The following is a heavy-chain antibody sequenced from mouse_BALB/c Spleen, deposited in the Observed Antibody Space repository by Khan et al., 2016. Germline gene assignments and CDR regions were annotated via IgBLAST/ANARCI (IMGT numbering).Heavy chain of an antibody. Sequence: QVQLKQSGAELARPGASVKLSCKASGYTFTSYWMQWVKQRPGQGLQWIGTIYPGDGATRYTKKFKGKATLTADKSSSTAYMQHSSLASEDSAVYYCARGGYGNYVFAYWGQGTLVTVSA. CDR3: ARGGYGNYVFAY. CDR1: GYTFTSYW. V-gene: IGHV1-87*01. CDR2: IYPGDGAT. J-gene: IGHJ3*01. D-gene: IGHD2-1*01.